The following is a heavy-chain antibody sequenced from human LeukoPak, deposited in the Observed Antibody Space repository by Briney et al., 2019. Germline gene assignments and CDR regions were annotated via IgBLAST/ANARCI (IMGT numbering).Heavy chain of an antibody. CDR3: AKDISGRYGSGSYYAYFDY. D-gene: IGHD3-10*01. Sequence: GGSLRLSCAASGFTFSSYGMHWVRQAPGKGLEWVAVIWYDGSNKYYADSVKGRFTISRDNSKNTLYLQMNSLRAEDTALYYCAKDISGRYGSGSYYAYFDYWGQGTLVTVSS. CDR1: GFTFSSYG. V-gene: IGHV3-30*02. CDR2: IWYDGSNK. J-gene: IGHJ4*02.